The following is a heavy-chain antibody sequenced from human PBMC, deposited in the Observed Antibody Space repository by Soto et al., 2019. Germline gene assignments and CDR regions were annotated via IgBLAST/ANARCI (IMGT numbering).Heavy chain of an antibody. J-gene: IGHJ4*02. D-gene: IGHD3-9*01. CDR3: ARGQPGLFSFDS. CDR1: GGSISSYY. V-gene: IGHV4-59*12. Sequence: SETLSLTCTVSGGSISSYYWSWIRQHPGKGLEWIGYIYYSGSTYYNPSLKSRVTISVDTSNNQFSLNLTSVTAADTAVYYCARGQPGLFSFDSWGQGILVTVPQ. CDR2: IYYSGST.